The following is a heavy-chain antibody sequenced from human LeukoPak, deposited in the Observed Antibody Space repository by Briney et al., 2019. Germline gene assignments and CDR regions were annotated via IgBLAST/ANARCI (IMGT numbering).Heavy chain of an antibody. D-gene: IGHD3-22*01. J-gene: IGHJ6*02. Sequence: SETLSLTCTVSGGSISSSSYYWGWIRQPPGKGLEWIGSIYYSGSTYYNPSLKSRVTISVDTSKNQFSLKLSSVTAADTAVYYCARDTYNDSSGTHYYYGMDVWGQGTTVTVSS. CDR2: IYYSGST. V-gene: IGHV4-39*07. CDR3: ARDTYNDSSGTHYYYGMDV. CDR1: GGSISSSSYY.